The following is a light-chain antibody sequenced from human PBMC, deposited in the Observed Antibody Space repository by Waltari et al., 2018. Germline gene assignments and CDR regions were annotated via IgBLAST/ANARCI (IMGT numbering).Light chain of an antibody. CDR1: SSDVGSYNL. Sequence: QSALTQPASVSGSPGQSITISCTGTSSDVGSYNLVSWYQQHPDKAPKLMIYEVSKRPSGVSNRFSGSKSGNTTSLTISGLQAEDEADYYCCSYAGSVVFGGGTKLTVL. CDR2: EVS. V-gene: IGLV2-23*02. CDR3: CSYAGSVV. J-gene: IGLJ2*01.